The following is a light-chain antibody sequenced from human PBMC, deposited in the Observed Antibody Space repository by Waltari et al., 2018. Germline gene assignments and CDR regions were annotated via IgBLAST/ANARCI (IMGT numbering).Light chain of an antibody. CDR2: GAS. CDR3: QQYDNWLGT. Sequence: EMVMTQSPATLSVFPGERATLSCSASQSISSNLAWYQHKPGQTPRLLIYGASTRATGIPARFSGSGSGTEFTLTISSLQSEDFAVYFCQQYDNWLGTFGQGTKVEIK. CDR1: QSISSN. J-gene: IGKJ1*01. V-gene: IGKV3-15*01.